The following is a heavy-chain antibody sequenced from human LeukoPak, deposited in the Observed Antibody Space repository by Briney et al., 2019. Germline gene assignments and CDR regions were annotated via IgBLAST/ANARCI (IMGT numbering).Heavy chain of an antibody. CDR2: ITSSGRST. J-gene: IGHJ4*02. CDR3: TRDPDYGDPD. CDR1: GFSFSDHY. Sequence: GGSLRLSRTASGFSFSDHYMTWMRHAPGKGLEWISYITSSGRSTDYADSVKGRFIISRDNAMNPMFLQMSSLRVDDTAVYYCTRDPDYGDPDWGQGTLVTVSS. V-gene: IGHV3-11*01. D-gene: IGHD2-21*01.